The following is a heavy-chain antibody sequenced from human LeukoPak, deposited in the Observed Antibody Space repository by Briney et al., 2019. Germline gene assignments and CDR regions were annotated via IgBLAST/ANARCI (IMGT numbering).Heavy chain of an antibody. J-gene: IGHJ4*02. Sequence: GGSLRLSCAASGFTFSSYWMSWVRQAPGKGLEWVANIKQDGSEKYYVDSVKGRFTISRDNAKNSLYLQMNSLRAEDTAVYYCGGDRGGGIVATPDSVHWGQGTLVTVSS. CDR3: GGDRGGGIVATPDSVH. V-gene: IGHV3-7*01. CDR1: GFTFSSYW. D-gene: IGHD5-12*01. CDR2: IKQDGSEK.